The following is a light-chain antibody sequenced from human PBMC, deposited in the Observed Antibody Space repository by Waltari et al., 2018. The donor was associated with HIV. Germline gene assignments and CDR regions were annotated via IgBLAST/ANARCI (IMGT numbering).Light chain of an antibody. CDR3: SAWDDSLNGVV. J-gene: IGLJ2*01. V-gene: IGLV1-44*01. CDR1: SSTIGSNP. CDR2: STN. Sequence: QSVLTQPPSASGAPGQWVTISCSGSSSTIGSNPVNWYQHLPGTAPKLLIYSTNQRPSGVPDRFSGSKSGTSASLSITGLQSEVEADYYCSAWDDSLNGVVFGGGTKVTVL.